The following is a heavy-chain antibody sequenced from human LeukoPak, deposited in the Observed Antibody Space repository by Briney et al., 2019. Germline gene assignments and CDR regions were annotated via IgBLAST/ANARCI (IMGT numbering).Heavy chain of an antibody. CDR3: ARTADISTGFGSDY. CDR1: GYSLTSYW. V-gene: IGHV5-51*01. D-gene: IGHD3-9*01. Sequence: GESLKISCKTSGYSLTSYWIGWVRQMPGKGLEWMGIIYSGDSYTTYSPSFQGQVTISADKSINTAYLQWSSLQASDTAMYYCARTADISTGFGSDYWGQGTLVTVSS. CDR2: IYSGDSYT. J-gene: IGHJ4*02.